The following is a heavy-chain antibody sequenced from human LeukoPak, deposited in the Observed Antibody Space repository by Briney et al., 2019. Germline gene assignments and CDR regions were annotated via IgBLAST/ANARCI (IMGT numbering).Heavy chain of an antibody. Sequence: GGSLRLSCAASGFTVSSNFMSWVRQAPGKGLEWVSVLYRSGSTDYTDSVKGRFTISRDNSRNTLHLQMNSLRVEDTAVYYCARPAVAGLRAGGYDYWGQGTLVTVSS. CDR1: GFTVSSNF. CDR3: ARPAVAGLRAGGYDY. V-gene: IGHV3-66*04. CDR2: LYRSGST. D-gene: IGHD6-19*01. J-gene: IGHJ4*02.